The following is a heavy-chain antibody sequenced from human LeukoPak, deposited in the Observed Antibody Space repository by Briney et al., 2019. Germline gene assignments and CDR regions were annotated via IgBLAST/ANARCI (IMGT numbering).Heavy chain of an antibody. CDR1: GGSIISSNXX. Sequence: SETLSLTCTVSGGSIISSNXXXXXIRQPPXXXXXXXGNXXYXGSXXYNPSLKSXXXXXXDTSKNQFSLKLNSVTAADTAVYYCARGPTAMVRNWFDPWGQGTLVTVSS. J-gene: IGHJ5*02. V-gene: IGHV4-39*01. CDR3: ARGPTAMVRNWFDP. D-gene: IGHD5-18*01. CDR2: XXYXGSX.